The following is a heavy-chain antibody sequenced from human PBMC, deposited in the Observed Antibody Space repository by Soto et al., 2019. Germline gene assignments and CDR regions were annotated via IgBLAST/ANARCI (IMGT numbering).Heavy chain of an antibody. J-gene: IGHJ5*02. D-gene: IGHD5-12*01. Sequence: SETLSLTCAVSGGSISSGGYSWSWIRQPPGKGLEWIGYIYYSGSTVYNPSLESRVTISLDTSKTQFSLILASVTAADTAVYYCAKGRGYDYSGWFDPWGQGTLVTVSS. V-gene: IGHV4-61*08. CDR1: GGSISSGGYS. CDR3: AKGRGYDYSGWFDP. CDR2: IYYSGST.